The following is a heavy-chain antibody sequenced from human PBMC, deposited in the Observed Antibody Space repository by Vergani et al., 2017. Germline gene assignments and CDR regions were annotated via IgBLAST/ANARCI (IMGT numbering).Heavy chain of an antibody. J-gene: IGHJ3*02. V-gene: IGHV4-34*01. CDR2: INHSGST. D-gene: IGHD3-22*01. Sequence: QVQLQQWGAGLLKPSETLSLTCAVYGGSFSGYYWSWIRQPPGKGLEWIGEINHSGSTNYNLSLKSRVTISVDTSKNQFSLKLSSVTAADTAVYYCARERPLSGYYYAAFDIWGQGTMVTVSS. CDR3: ARERPLSGYYYAAFDI. CDR1: GGSFSGYY.